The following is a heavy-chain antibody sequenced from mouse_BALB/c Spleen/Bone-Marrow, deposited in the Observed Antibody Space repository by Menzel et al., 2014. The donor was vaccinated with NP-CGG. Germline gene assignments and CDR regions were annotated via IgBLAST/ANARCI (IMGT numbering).Heavy chain of an antibody. CDR1: GFTFSSYG. V-gene: IGHV5-9-2*01. CDR3: ARHAYYDQTEVSFVY. D-gene: IGHD2-4*01. CDR2: ISGGGSYT. J-gene: IGHJ3*01. Sequence: EVKVVESGGDLVKPGGSLKLSCAASGFTFSSYGMSWVRQTPAKRLEWVATISGGGSYTFYPDSVKGRFTISRDNAKNNLYLQLSSLRSEDTALYYCARHAYYDQTEVSFVYWGQGTLVTVSA.